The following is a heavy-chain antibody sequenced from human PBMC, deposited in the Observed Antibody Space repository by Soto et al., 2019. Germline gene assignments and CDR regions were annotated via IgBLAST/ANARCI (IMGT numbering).Heavy chain of an antibody. CDR1: GFTFSSYA. J-gene: IGHJ4*02. CDR2: ISGSGGST. D-gene: IGHD2-15*01. CDR3: AKGVGPYCSGGSCYFDY. Sequence: GGSLRLSCAASGFTFSSYAMSWVRQAPGKGLEWVSAISGSGGSTYYADSVKGRFTISRDNSKNTLYLQMNSLRAEDTAVYYCAKGVGPYCSGGSCYFDYWGQGTLVTVSS. V-gene: IGHV3-23*01.